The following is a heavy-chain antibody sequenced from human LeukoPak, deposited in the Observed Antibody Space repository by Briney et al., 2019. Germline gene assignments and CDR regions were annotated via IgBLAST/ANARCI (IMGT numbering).Heavy chain of an antibody. D-gene: IGHD6-13*01. CDR1: GYTFTSYG. CDR2: ISAYNGNT. Sequence: ASVKVSCKASGYTFTSYGISWVRQAPGQGLEWMGWISAYNGNTNYAQKLQGRVTMTTDTSTSTAYMELRSLRSDDTAVYYCARVRLGSNSWSFQHWGQGTLVTVSS. V-gene: IGHV1-18*04. CDR3: ARVRLGSNSWSFQH. J-gene: IGHJ1*01.